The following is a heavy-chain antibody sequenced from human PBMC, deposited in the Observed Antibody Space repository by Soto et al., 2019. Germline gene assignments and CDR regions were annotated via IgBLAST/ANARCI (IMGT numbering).Heavy chain of an antibody. D-gene: IGHD6-6*01. CDR3: ARLFSIAARPGYFDY. Sequence: SETLSLSCTVSGGSISSSSYCCGWIRQPPGKGLEWIGSIYYSGSTYYNPSLKSRVTISVDTSKNQFSLKLSSVTAADTAVYYCARLFSIAARPGYFDYWGQGTLVTVSS. CDR1: GGSISSSSYC. J-gene: IGHJ4*02. CDR2: IYYSGST. V-gene: IGHV4-39*01.